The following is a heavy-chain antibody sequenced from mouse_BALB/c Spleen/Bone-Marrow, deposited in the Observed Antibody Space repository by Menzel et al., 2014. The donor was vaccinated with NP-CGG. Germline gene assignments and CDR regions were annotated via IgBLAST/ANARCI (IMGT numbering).Heavy chain of an antibody. CDR3: ARALGDGYNYAMDY. CDR1: GYTFTSYW. CDR2: IDPSDSET. D-gene: IGHD2-3*01. V-gene: IGHV1-69*02. J-gene: IGHJ4*01. Sequence: QAQLKESGAELVKPGAPVKLSCKASGYTFTSYWMNWVKQRPGRGLEWIGRIDPSDSETHYNQKFKDKATLTVDKSSSTAYIQLSSLTSEDSAVYYCARALGDGYNYAMDYWGQRTSVTVSS.